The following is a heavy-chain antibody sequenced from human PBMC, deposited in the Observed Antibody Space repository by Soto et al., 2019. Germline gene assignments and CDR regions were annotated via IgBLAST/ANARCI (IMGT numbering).Heavy chain of an antibody. Sequence: LRLSCAASGFTFSSYAMHWVRQAPGKGLEWVAVISYDGSNKYYADSVKGRFTISRDNSKNTLYLQMNSLRAEDTAVYYCARDQTMVRGVRYYYYYYGMDVWGQGTTVTVSS. CDR2: ISYDGSNK. D-gene: IGHD3-10*01. CDR3: ARDQTMVRGVRYYYYYYGMDV. J-gene: IGHJ6*02. V-gene: IGHV3-30-3*01. CDR1: GFTFSSYA.